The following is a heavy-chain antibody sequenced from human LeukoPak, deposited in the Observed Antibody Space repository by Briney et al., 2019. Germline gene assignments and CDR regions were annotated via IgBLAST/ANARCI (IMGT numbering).Heavy chain of an antibody. CDR1: GGSISSYY. D-gene: IGHD6-19*01. CDR2: IYYSGST. CDR3: ARGGIAVAGTDFDY. Sequence: PSETLSLTCTVSGGSISSYYWSWIRQPPGKGLEWIGYIYYSGSTNYNPSLKSRVTISVDTSKNQFSLKLSSVTAADTAVYYCARGGIAVAGTDFDYCGQGTLVTVSS. V-gene: IGHV4-59*08. J-gene: IGHJ4*02.